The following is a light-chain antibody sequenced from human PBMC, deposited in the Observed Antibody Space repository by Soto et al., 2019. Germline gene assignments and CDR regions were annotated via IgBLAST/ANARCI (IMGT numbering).Light chain of an antibody. Sequence: QSVLTQAPSASGTPGQRVTISCSGSNSNIGGNSVSWYHHLPGTAPKLPIFNNSQRPSGVPDRFSGSKSGTSASLAISGLQSEDEADYYCASWDDSLNGHWVFGGGTKVTVL. CDR3: ASWDDSLNGHWV. CDR1: NSNIGGNS. J-gene: IGLJ3*02. V-gene: IGLV1-44*01. CDR2: NNS.